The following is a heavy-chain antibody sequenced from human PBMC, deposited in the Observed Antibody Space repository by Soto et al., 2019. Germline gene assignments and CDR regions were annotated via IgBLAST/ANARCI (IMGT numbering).Heavy chain of an antibody. D-gene: IGHD1-26*01. CDR3: ARESSGNYYFDY. J-gene: IGHJ4*02. V-gene: IGHV3-53*01. CDR2: IYSGGST. CDR1: GFTVNNNY. Sequence: EVQLVVSGGGLVQPGGSLRLSCAVSGFTVNNNYVTWVRQSPGKGLEWVSVIYSGGSTYYADSVKGRFTISRDNSKNTVFLQMNSLRGDDTAVYYCARESSGNYYFDYWGQGTLVTVSS.